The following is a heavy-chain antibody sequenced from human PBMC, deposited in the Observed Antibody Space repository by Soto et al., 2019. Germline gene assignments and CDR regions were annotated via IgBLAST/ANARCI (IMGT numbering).Heavy chain of an antibody. CDR3: ARGNTPLDY. V-gene: IGHV4-39*01. J-gene: IGHJ4*02. D-gene: IGHD2-15*01. CDR2: FYYSENT. CDR1: GGSISSKSYS. Sequence: ETLSLTCSVSGGSISSKSYSWGWIRQPPGKGLEWIGTFYYSENTYYNPSLKSRVTISVDTSKNQFSLKLSSVTAADTAVYYCARGNTPLDYWGQGTLVTVSS.